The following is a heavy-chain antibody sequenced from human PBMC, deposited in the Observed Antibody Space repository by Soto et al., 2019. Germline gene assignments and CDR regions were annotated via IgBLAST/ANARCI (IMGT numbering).Heavy chain of an antibody. V-gene: IGHV1-3*01. CDR2: INAGNGNT. CDR1: GYTFTGYA. Sequence: ASVKVSCKASGYTFTGYAMHWVRQAPGQRLEWMGWINAGNGNTKYSQKFQGRVTITRDTSASTAYMELSSLRSEDTAVYYCARAVAVPADYDYWGQGTLVTVSS. J-gene: IGHJ4*02. D-gene: IGHD6-19*01. CDR3: ARAVAVPADYDY.